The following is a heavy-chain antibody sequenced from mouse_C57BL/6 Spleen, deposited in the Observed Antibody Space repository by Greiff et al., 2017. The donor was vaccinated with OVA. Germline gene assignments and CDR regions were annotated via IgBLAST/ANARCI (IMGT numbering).Heavy chain of an antibody. CDR2: IDPSDSET. CDR1: GYTFTSYW. CDR3: AREDYGSSSMDY. Sequence: QVQLQQPGAELVRPGSSVKLSCKASGYTFTSYWMHWVKQRPLQGLEWIGNIDPSDSETHYNQKFKDKATLTVDKSSSTAYMQLSSLTSEDSAVYYGAREDYGSSSMDYWGQGTSVTVSA. V-gene: IGHV1-52*01. J-gene: IGHJ4*01. D-gene: IGHD1-1*01.